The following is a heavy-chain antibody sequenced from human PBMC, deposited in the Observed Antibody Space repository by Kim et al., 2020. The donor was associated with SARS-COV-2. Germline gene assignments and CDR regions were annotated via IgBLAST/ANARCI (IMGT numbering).Heavy chain of an antibody. V-gene: IGHV4-39*01. J-gene: IGHJ4*02. D-gene: IGHD4-17*01. Sequence: SRVTISVDTSKNQFSLKLGSVTAADTAVYYCARTVMTTVTTGVEDYFDYWGQGTLVTVSS. CDR3: ARTVMTTVTTGVEDYFDY.